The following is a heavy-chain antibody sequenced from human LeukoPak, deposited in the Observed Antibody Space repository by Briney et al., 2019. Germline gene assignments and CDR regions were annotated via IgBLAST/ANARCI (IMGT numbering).Heavy chain of an antibody. CDR3: ARDLSGYYDSSGYYMVMDY. CDR1: GGSFSGYY. D-gene: IGHD3-22*01. CDR2: INHSGST. Sequence: PSETLSLTCAVYGGSFSGYYWSWIRQPPGKGLEWIGEINHSGSTNYNPSLKSRVTMSVDTSKNQFSLKLSSVTAADTAVYYCARDLSGYYDSSGYYMVMDYWGQGTLVTVSS. J-gene: IGHJ4*02. V-gene: IGHV4-34*01.